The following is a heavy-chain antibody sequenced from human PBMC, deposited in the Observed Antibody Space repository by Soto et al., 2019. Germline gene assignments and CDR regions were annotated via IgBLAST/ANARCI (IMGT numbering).Heavy chain of an antibody. D-gene: IGHD5-18*01. J-gene: IGHJ4*02. Sequence: QLQLQESGPGLVKPSETLSLTCTVSGGSISSSSYYWGWIRQPPGKGLEWIGSIYYSGSTYYNPSLKSRVPISVDTSKSQCSLKLSSVTAADTAVYYCARPVGYGYSPRFDYWGQGTLVTVSS. CDR3: ARPVGYGYSPRFDY. CDR2: IYYSGST. V-gene: IGHV4-39*01. CDR1: GGSISSSSYY.